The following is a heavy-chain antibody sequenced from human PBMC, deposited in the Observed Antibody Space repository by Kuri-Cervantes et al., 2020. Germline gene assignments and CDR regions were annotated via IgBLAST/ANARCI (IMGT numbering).Heavy chain of an antibody. D-gene: IGHD4-17*01. CDR2: IDHSGST. J-gene: IGHJ4*02. CDR3: ARVTVTTIASFDY. V-gene: IGHV4-34*01. Sequence: SETLSLTCAAYGGSFSGYYWSWIRQPPGKGLKWIGEIDHSGSTYYNPSLKSRVTISVDTSKNQFSLKLSSVTAADTAVYYCARVTVTTIASFDYWGQGTLVTVSS. CDR1: GGSFSGYY.